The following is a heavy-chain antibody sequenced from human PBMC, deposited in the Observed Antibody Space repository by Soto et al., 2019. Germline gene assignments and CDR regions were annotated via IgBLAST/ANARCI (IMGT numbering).Heavy chain of an antibody. V-gene: IGHV3-23*01. J-gene: IGHJ4*02. CDR1: VFSFGSYA. CDR2: ISGSDGKT. Sequence: GGSLRLSCASSVFSFGSYALSWVRHSPGKWLEWVSTISGSDGKTFYADSVKGRFSISRDTSQSTLYLQMNSLRADDTAIYYCARWSYLDYWGQGTLVTVSS. D-gene: IGHD3-3*01. CDR3: ARWSYLDY.